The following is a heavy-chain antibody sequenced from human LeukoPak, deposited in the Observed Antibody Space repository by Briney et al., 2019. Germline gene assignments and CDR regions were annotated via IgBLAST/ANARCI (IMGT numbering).Heavy chain of an antibody. CDR3: ARADIVVVPAATV. V-gene: IGHV3-7*01. J-gene: IGHJ4*02. Sequence: GGSLRLSCAASGFIISDYYMSWIRQAPGKGLEWVANIKQDGSEKYYVDSVKGRFTISRDNAKNSLYLQMNSLRAEDTAVYYCARADIVVVPAATVWGQGTLVTVSS. D-gene: IGHD2-2*01. CDR1: GFIISDYY. CDR2: IKQDGSEK.